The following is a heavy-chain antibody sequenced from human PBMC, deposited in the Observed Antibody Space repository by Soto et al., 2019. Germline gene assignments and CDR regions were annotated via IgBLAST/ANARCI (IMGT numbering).Heavy chain of an antibody. V-gene: IGHV1-69*06. CDR1: GGTFSSYA. CDR2: IIPIFGTA. Sequence: QVQLVQSGAEVKKPGSSVKVSCKASGGTFSSYAISWVRQAPGQGLEWMGGIIPIFGTANYAQKFQGRVSITADKSTSTAYMELSSLRSEDTAVYYCARESPGVGDYGVDYFDYWGQGTLVTVSS. J-gene: IGHJ4*02. D-gene: IGHD4-17*01. CDR3: ARESPGVGDYGVDYFDY.